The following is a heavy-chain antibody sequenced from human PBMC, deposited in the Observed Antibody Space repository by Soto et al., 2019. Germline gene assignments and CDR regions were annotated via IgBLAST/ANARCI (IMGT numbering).Heavy chain of an antibody. Sequence: QVQLVESGGGVVQPGRSLRLSCAASGFTFSTYGMHWVRQAPGKELEWVALIWYDGSNKYYADSVKGRFTISRDNSKNTLYLQMNSLRTEDTAVYYCATKGDSGWHFKYWGQGTLVTVSS. CDR2: IWYDGSNK. CDR3: ATKGDSGWHFKY. V-gene: IGHV3-33*01. D-gene: IGHD6-19*01. J-gene: IGHJ4*02. CDR1: GFTFSTYG.